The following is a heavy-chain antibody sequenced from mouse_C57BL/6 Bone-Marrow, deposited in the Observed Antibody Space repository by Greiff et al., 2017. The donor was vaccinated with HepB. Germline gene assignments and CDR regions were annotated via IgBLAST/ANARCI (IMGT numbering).Heavy chain of an antibody. CDR1: GFTFTDYY. Sequence: EVHLVESGGGLVQPGGSLSLSCAASGFTFTDYYMSWVRQPPGKALEWLGFIRNKANGYTTEYSASVKGRFTISRDNSQSILYLQMNALRAEDSATYYCAREVVATPDVWGTGTTVTVSS. CDR3: AREVVATPDV. J-gene: IGHJ1*03. V-gene: IGHV7-3*01. D-gene: IGHD1-1*01. CDR2: IRNKANGYTT.